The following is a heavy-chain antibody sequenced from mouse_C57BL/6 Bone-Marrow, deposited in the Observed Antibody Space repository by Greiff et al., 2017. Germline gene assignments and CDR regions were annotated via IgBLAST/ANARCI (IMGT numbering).Heavy chain of an antibody. CDR1: GFTFSSYG. CDR2: ISSGGSYT. J-gene: IGHJ2*01. V-gene: IGHV5-6*01. Sequence: EVQGVESGGDLVKPGGSLKLSCAASGFTFSSYGMSWVRQTPDKRLEWVATISSGGSYTYYPDSVKGRFTISRDNAKNTLYLQMSSLKSEDTAMYYCARPGSSDYFDYWGQGTTLTVSS. CDR3: ARPGSSDYFDY. D-gene: IGHD1-1*01.